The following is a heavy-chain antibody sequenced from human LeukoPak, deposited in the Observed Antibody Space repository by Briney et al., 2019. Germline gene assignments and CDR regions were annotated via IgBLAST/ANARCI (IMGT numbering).Heavy chain of an antibody. Sequence: GGSLRLSCAASGFTVSSNYMSWVRQAPGKGLEWVSVIYRGGSTYYADSVKGRFTNSRDNAKDTLFLQMNGLEAEDTAGYNCARGNYGVYFHSDYWGQGTLVTVSS. CDR2: IYRGGST. CDR1: GFTVSSNY. CDR3: ARGNYGVYFHSDY. V-gene: IGHV3-66*01. J-gene: IGHJ4*02. D-gene: IGHD4-17*01.